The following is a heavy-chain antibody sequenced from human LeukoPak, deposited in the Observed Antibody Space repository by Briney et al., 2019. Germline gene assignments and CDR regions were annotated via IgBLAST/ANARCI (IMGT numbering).Heavy chain of an antibody. CDR2: ISSSGSTR. J-gene: IGHJ4*02. D-gene: IGHD5-18*01. CDR1: GFTFSSYE. Sequence: HPGRSLRLSCAASGFTFSSYEMNWVRQAPGKGLEWVSYISSSGSTRYYADSVKGRFTISRDNAKNSLYLQMNSLRAEDTAVYYCAREDTAMVTSFDYWGQGTLVTVSS. CDR3: AREDTAMVTSFDY. V-gene: IGHV3-48*03.